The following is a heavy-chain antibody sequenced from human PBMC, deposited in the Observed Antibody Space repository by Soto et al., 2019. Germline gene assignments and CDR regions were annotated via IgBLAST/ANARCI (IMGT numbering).Heavy chain of an antibody. D-gene: IGHD3-10*01. CDR2: INHSGST. J-gene: IGHJ4*02. V-gene: IGHV4-34*01. CDR1: GGSFSGYY. Sequence: SETLSLTCAVYGGSFSGYYWSWIRQPPGKGLEWIGEINHSGSTNYNPSLKSRVTISVDTSKNQFSLKLSSVAAADTAVYYCARGPPSYYYGSGSYNTWCYFDYWGQGTLVTVSS. CDR3: ARGPPSYYYGSGSYNTWCYFDY.